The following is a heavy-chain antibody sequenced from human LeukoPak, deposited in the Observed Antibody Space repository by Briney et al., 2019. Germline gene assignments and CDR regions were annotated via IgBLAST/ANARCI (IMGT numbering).Heavy chain of an antibody. V-gene: IGHV4-39*02. CDR1: GGSISSSSYY. CDR3: ARDPLDYGDYVEAFDI. D-gene: IGHD4-17*01. Sequence: SETLSLTCTVSGGSISSSSYYWGWIRQPPGKGLEWIGSIYYSGSTYYNPSLKSRVTISVDTSKNQFSLKLSSVTAADTAVYYCARDPLDYGDYVEAFDIWGQGTMVTVSS. J-gene: IGHJ3*02. CDR2: IYYSGST.